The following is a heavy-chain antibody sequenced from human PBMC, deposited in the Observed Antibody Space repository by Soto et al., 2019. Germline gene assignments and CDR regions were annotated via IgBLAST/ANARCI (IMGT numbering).Heavy chain of an antibody. V-gene: IGHV4-30-4*01. Sequence: SETLSLTCSVSGGSINSGDYYWSWIRQSPGKGLEWIGYIYYSGSTYYNPSLKSRSTISIDTSKNQFFLNVDSVTAADTAVYYCARLYTGYEAFDYWGQGTLVTVSS. D-gene: IGHD5-12*01. CDR2: IYYSGST. CDR1: GGSINSGDYY. J-gene: IGHJ4*02. CDR3: ARLYTGYEAFDY.